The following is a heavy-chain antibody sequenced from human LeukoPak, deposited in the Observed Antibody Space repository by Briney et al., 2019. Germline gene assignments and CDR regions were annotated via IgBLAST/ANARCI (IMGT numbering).Heavy chain of an antibody. D-gene: IGHD2-15*01. V-gene: IGHV3-48*04. CDR3: ARSNFGYCSGGSCYLYAFDI. Sequence: GGSLRLSCAVSGFTFSSYSMNWVRQAPGKGLEWVSYISSYSDTIYFADSVKGRFTISRDNAKNSLYLQMNSLRAEDTAVYYCARSNFGYCSGGSCYLYAFDIWGQGTMVTVSS. CDR1: GFTFSSYS. J-gene: IGHJ3*02. CDR2: ISSYSDTI.